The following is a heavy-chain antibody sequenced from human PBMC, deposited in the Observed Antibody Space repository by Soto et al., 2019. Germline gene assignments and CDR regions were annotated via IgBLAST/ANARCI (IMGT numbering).Heavy chain of an antibody. D-gene: IGHD5-18*01. CDR2: IYYSGST. CDR3: ARVNVDTAMVIDY. Sequence: PSETLSLTCTVSGGSISSGGYYWSWIRQHPGKGLEWIGYIYYSGSTYYNPSLKSRVTISVDTSKNQFSLKLSSVTAADTAVYYCARVNVDTAMVIDYWGQGTLVTVSS. CDR1: GGSISSGGYY. J-gene: IGHJ4*02. V-gene: IGHV4-31*03.